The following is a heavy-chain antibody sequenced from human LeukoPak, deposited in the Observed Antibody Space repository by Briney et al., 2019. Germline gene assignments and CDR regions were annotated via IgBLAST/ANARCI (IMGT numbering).Heavy chain of an antibody. CDR3: AKDLAEDILTGFYLDAFDI. J-gene: IGHJ3*02. CDR2: INWNSGSM. Sequence: GGSLRLSCTVSGFTVSSNSMSWVRQAPGKGLEWVSGINWNSGSMGYADSVKGRFTISRDNAKNSLYLQMNSLRAEDTALYYCAKDLAEDILTGFYLDAFDIWGQGTMVTVSS. D-gene: IGHD3-9*01. CDR1: GFTVSSNS. V-gene: IGHV3-9*01.